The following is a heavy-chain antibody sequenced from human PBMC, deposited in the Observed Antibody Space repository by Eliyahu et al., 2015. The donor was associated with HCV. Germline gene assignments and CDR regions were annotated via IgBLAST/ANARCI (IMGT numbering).Heavy chain of an antibody. CDR1: GFTFSSYG. V-gene: IGHV3-30*18. CDR3: AKGDVDTAMAFDY. Sequence: QVQLVESGGGVVQPERSLRLSCAASGFTFSSYGMHWVRQAPGKGLGWVAVISYDGSNKYYADSVKGRFTISRDNSKNTLYLQMNSLRAEDTAVYFCAKGDVDTAMAFDYWGQGTLVTVST. CDR2: ISYDGSNK. J-gene: IGHJ4*02. D-gene: IGHD5-18*01.